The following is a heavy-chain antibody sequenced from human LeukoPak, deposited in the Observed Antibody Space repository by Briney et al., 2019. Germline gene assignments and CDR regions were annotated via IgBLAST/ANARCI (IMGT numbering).Heavy chain of an antibody. J-gene: IGHJ3*02. D-gene: IGHD5-18*01. V-gene: IGHV4-34*01. Sequence: SETLSLTCAVYGDSFSGYYWSWIRQPPGKGLEWIAEINHRGTTHYNPSLKSRVNISADTSKNQFSLHLDSVTAADTAVYYCASTTPGYGYPDAFDIWGQGTMVTVSS. CDR1: GDSFSGYY. CDR2: INHRGTT. CDR3: ASTTPGYGYPDAFDI.